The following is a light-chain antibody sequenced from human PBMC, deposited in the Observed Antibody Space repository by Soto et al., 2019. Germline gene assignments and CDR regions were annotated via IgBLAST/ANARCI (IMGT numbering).Light chain of an antibody. J-gene: IGKJ1*01. CDR1: QSISSH. CDR2: GAS. V-gene: IGKV1-39*01. CDR3: QQRYTTPRT. Sequence: DIQMSHSPSSLSASVGDRVTITCRASQSISSHLNWYQQKAGKAPKLLISGASSLASGVPSRVSGSGAGTDVTLTTSSLQPEDFATYYCQQRYTTPRTFGQGTKVDIK.